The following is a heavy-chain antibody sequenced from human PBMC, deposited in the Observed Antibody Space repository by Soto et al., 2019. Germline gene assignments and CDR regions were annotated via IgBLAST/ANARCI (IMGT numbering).Heavy chain of an antibody. Sequence: PGGSLRLSCAASGFTVSSNYMSWVRQAPGKGLEWVSVIYSGGSTYYADSVKGRFTISRDNSKNTLYLQMNSLRAEDTAVYYCAREMGEAAAGRNGMDVWGQGTTVTVSS. CDR1: GFTVSSNY. J-gene: IGHJ6*02. D-gene: IGHD6-13*01. CDR3: AREMGEAAAGRNGMDV. V-gene: IGHV3-53*01. CDR2: IYSGGST.